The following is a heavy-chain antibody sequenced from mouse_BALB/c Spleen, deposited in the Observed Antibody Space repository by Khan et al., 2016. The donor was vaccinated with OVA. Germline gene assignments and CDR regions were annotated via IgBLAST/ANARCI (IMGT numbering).Heavy chain of an antibody. V-gene: IGHV1-87*01. Sequence: QVQLKQSGAELARPGTSVKLSCKASGYTFTNYWMQWVKQRPGQGLEWIGTIYPGDGDTKYTQKFKGKATLTADKSSSTAYIQLSSLASEDSAVYYCASIYGNYFDYWGQGTTLTVS. J-gene: IGHJ2*01. CDR2: IYPGDGDT. D-gene: IGHD1-1*01. CDR1: GYTFTNYW. CDR3: ASIYGNYFDY.